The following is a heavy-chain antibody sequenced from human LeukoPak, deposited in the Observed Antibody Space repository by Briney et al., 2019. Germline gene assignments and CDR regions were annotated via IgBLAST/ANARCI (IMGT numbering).Heavy chain of an antibody. V-gene: IGHV3-7*01. Sequence: PGGSLRLSCVISGFTFSDYWMNWVRQAPGKGLEWVGSINQNGAEKTYVDSVKGRFTISRDNSKNTLYLQMNSLRAEDTAVYYCANRYCGGDCVNFDYWGQGTLVTVSS. CDR1: GFTFSDYW. CDR2: INQNGAEK. CDR3: ANRYCGGDCVNFDY. J-gene: IGHJ4*02. D-gene: IGHD2-21*01.